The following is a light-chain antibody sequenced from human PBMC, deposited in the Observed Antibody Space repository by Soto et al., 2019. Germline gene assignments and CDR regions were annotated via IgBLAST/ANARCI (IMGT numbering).Light chain of an antibody. CDR2: DAS. J-gene: IGLJ2*01. V-gene: IGLV2-14*03. CDR3: SSYTTSSTYL. CDR1: GSNVGGYNF. Sequence: QSALTQPASVSGSHGQSITISCTGTGSNVGGYNFVSWFQHHPGKAPKLIIFDASSRPSGVSDRFSGSKSGNTASLTISGLQAEDEADYYCSSYTTSSTYLFGGGTKLTVL.